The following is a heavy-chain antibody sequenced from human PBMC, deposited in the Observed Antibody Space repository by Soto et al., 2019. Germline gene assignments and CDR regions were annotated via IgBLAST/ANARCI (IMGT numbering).Heavy chain of an antibody. CDR1: GGSISSISYY. J-gene: IGHJ5*02. CDR2: IYYSGNT. V-gene: IGHV4-39*01. CDR3: ARQDVSYGQYNWFDP. D-gene: IGHD5-18*01. Sequence: SEALSLTCTVPGGSISSISYYWGWIRQPPGKGLEWIGSIYYSGNTYYNPSLKSRVTISVDTSKNHFSLRLSSVTAADTAVYYCARQDVSYGQYNWFDPWGQGTPVTVS.